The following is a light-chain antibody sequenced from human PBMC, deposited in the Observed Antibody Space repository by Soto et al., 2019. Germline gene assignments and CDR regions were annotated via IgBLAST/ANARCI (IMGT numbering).Light chain of an antibody. CDR3: QQCYSSPRT. J-gene: IGKJ1*01. CDR1: QSITTY. CDR2: AAS. V-gene: IGKV1-39*01. Sequence: DIQMTQSPSTLSASVGDRVTITCRASQSITTYVNWYQQKLGKAPTLLIYAASSLQSGVPSRFSGSGSGTDFTLTISSLQPEDFATYFYQQCYSSPRTFGQGTKV.